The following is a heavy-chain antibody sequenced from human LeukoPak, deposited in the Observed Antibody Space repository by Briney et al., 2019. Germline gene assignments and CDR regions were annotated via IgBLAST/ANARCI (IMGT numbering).Heavy chain of an antibody. J-gene: IGHJ4*02. D-gene: IGHD3-10*01. CDR3: ARGVGYGGTYFDY. Sequence: SETLSLTCTVSGGSISSYYWSWIRQPPGKGLEWIGYIYYSGSTNYNPSLKSRVTISVDTSKNQFSLKLSSVIAADTAVYYCARGVGYGGTYFDYWGQGTLVTVSS. CDR2: IYYSGST. V-gene: IGHV4-59*01. CDR1: GGSISSYY.